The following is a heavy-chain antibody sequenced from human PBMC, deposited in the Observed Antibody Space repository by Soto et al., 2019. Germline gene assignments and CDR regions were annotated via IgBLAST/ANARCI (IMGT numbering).Heavy chain of an antibody. J-gene: IGHJ4*02. D-gene: IGHD5-18*01. Sequence: GASVKVSCKASGYSFSSYGISWVRQAPGQGLEWMGWISAYFSNTNYAQKLQGRVTMTTDTSTSTAYMELRSLTSDDTAVYYCAAMYTGDTAMVTGFDYWGQGTLVTVSS. CDR1: GYSFSSYG. CDR3: AAMYTGDTAMVTGFDY. CDR2: ISAYFSNT. V-gene: IGHV1-18*01.